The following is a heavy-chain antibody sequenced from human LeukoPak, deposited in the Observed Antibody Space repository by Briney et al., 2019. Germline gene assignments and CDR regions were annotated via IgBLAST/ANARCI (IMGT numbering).Heavy chain of an antibody. Sequence: GGSLRLSCAASGFTFSSYWMSWVRQAPGKGLEWVANIKQDGSEKYYVDSVKGRFTISRDNAKNSLYLQMNSPRAEDTAVYYCAKDQVRGYSYGIKDYWGQGTLVTVSS. CDR2: IKQDGSEK. CDR1: GFTFSSYW. V-gene: IGHV3-7*01. CDR3: AKDQVRGYSYGIKDY. J-gene: IGHJ4*02. D-gene: IGHD5-18*01.